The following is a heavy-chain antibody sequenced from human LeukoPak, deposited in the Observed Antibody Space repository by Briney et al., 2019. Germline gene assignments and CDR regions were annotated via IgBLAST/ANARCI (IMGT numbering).Heavy chain of an antibody. CDR1: GFTFSSYS. D-gene: IGHD3-22*01. J-gene: IGHJ3*02. CDR3: ARDFSYYYDSSGYYRDAFDI. V-gene: IGHV3-21*01. Sequence: PGGSLRLSCAASGFTFSSYSMNWVRQAPGKGLEWVSSISSSCSYIYYADSVKGRFTISRDNAKNSLYLQMNSLRAEDTAVYYCARDFSYYYDSSGYYRDAFDIWGQGTMVTVSS. CDR2: ISSSCSYI.